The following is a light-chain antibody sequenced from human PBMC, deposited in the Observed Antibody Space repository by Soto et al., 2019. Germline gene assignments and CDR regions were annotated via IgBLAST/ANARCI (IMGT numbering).Light chain of an antibody. CDR3: HQRYTTPLT. CDR1: QGIGTW. CDR2: GAS. J-gene: IGKJ2*01. V-gene: IGKV1-12*01. Sequence: DIKMTQSPSSVSASVGDSVTITCRASQGIGTWLAWYQQKPGQVPKLLIYGASRLQSWFPSRYSGSGSWTDFTLNISSLQREDSASCYCHQRYTTPLTSGQQTKLHIK.